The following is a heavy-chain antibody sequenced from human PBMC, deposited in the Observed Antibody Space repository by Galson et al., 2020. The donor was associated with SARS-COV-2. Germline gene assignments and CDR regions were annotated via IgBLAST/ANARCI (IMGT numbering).Heavy chain of an antibody. J-gene: IGHJ4*02. CDR3: ARGDMRNDYFDY. D-gene: IGHD3-16*01. CDR2: IYSEGSST. Sequence: GGSLRLSCAASGFTFSSYCMHWVRQAPGKGLVWVSRIYSEGSSTSYADSVKGRFTISGDDAKNTLYLHMSSLRAEDTAVYYCARGDMRNDYFDYWGQGTLVTVSS. V-gene: IGHV3-74*01. CDR1: GFTFSSYC.